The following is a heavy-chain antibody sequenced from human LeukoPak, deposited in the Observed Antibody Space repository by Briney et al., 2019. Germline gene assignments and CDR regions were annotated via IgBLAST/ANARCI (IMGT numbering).Heavy chain of an antibody. CDR3: AKDRNRELWFGESFDY. CDR1: GYTFTSYY. CDR2: INPSGGST. V-gene: IGHV1-46*01. D-gene: IGHD3-10*01. Sequence: ASVKVSCKASGYTFTSYYMHWVRQAPGQGLEWMGIINPSGGSTSYAQKFQGRVTMTRDMPTSTVYMELSSLRAEDTAVYYCAKDRNRELWFGESFDYWGQGTLVTVSS. J-gene: IGHJ4*02.